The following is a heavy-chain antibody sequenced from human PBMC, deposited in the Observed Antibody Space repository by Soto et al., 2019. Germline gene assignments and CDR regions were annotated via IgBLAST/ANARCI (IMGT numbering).Heavy chain of an antibody. D-gene: IGHD4-17*01. Sequence: QVQLVQSGAEVKKPGSSVKVSCKASGGTFSSYAISWVRQAPGQGLEWMGGIIPIFGTANYAQKFQGRVTITADESTSTAYMELSSLRSEDTAVYYCARGGTVTTETGFSYYYGMDVWGQGTTVTVSS. J-gene: IGHJ6*02. CDR3: ARGGTVTTETGFSYYYGMDV. CDR2: IIPIFGTA. V-gene: IGHV1-69*12. CDR1: GGTFSSYA.